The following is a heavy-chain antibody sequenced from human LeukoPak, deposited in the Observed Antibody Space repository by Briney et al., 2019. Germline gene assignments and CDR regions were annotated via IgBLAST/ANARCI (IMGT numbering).Heavy chain of an antibody. CDR3: ARDDYYGSGRPIDY. CDR2: ISSSSSYI. V-gene: IGHV3-21*01. Sequence: GGSLRLSCAASGFTFSRYWMSWVRQAPGKGLEWVSSISSSSSYIYYADSVKGRFTISRDNAKNSLYLQMNSLRAEDTAVYYCARDDYYGSGRPIDYWGQGTLVTVSS. J-gene: IGHJ4*02. D-gene: IGHD3-10*01. CDR1: GFTFSRYW.